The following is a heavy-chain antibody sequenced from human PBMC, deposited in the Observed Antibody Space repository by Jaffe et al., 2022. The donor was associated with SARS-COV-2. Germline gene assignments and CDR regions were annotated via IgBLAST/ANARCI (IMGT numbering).Heavy chain of an antibody. CDR2: INWNSNYI. D-gene: IGHD1-26*01. V-gene: IGHV3-9*01. J-gene: IGHJ4*02. CDR1: GFTFDDYA. CDR3: AKAATHGLLDR. Sequence: EVQLVESGGGLVQPGRSLRLSCAASGFTFDDYAMHWVREVPGKGLEWVSSINWNSNYIEYADSVKGRFTISRDNAKNSLYLQMNTLRPEDTAFYYCAKAATHGLLDRWGQGTLVTVSS.